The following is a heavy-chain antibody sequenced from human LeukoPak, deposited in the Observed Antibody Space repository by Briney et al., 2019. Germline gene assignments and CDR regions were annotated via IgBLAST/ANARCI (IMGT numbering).Heavy chain of an antibody. J-gene: IGHJ4*02. CDR3: ARSPLWFGGPLTPYFDY. CDR2: IYYSGTT. CDR1: GGSINSSNYY. V-gene: IGHV4-39*01. Sequence: SETLSLTCTVSGGSINSSNYYWGWIRQPPGKGLEWIGNIYYSGTTYYNPSLKSRVTMSVDTSKRQFSLKMNSVTAADTAVYYCARSPLWFGGPLTPYFDYWGQGTLVTVSS. D-gene: IGHD3-10*01.